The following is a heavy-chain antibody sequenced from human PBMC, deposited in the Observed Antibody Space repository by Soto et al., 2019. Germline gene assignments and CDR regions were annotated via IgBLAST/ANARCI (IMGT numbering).Heavy chain of an antibody. CDR3: ARGGYSSGWYDNYYYYYGMDV. J-gene: IGHJ6*02. CDR1: GFTFSDYY. CDR2: ISSSGSTI. V-gene: IGHV3-11*01. Sequence: GGSLRLSCAASGFTFSDYYMSWIRQAPGKGLEWVSYISSSGSTIYYADSVKGRFTISRDNAKNSLYLQMNSLRAEDTAVYYCARGGYSSGWYDNYYYYYGMDVWGQGTTVTVSS. D-gene: IGHD6-19*01.